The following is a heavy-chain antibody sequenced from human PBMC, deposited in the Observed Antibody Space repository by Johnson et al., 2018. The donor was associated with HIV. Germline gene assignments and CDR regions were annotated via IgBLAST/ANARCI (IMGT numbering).Heavy chain of an antibody. CDR1: GFTFDDYG. Sequence: MQLVESGGGVVRPGGSLRLSCAASGFTFDDYGMSWVRQAPGKGLEWVSGINWNGGSTYYADSVKGRFTISRDNSKSTVYRQMNSLRVEDTAVYYCARVHCSGGTCYDRALGWVFDIWGQGTMVTVSS. CDR2: INWNGGST. D-gene: IGHD2-15*01. J-gene: IGHJ3*02. V-gene: IGHV3-20*04. CDR3: ARVHCSGGTCYDRALGWVFDI.